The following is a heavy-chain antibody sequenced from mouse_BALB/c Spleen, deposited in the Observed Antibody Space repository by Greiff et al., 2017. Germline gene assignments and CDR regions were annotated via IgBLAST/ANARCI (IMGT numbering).Heavy chain of an antibody. CDR1: GYTFTDYV. CDR2: IYPGSGST. V-gene: IGHV1-77*01. J-gene: IGHJ1*01. D-gene: IGHD2-4*01. Sequence: QVQLQQSGPELVKPGASVKMSCKASGYTFTDYVISWVKQRTGQGLEWIGEIYPGSGSTYYNEKFKGKATLTADKSSNTAYMQLSSLTSEDSAVYFCASLMITWYFDVWGAGTTVTVSS. CDR3: ASLMITWYFDV.